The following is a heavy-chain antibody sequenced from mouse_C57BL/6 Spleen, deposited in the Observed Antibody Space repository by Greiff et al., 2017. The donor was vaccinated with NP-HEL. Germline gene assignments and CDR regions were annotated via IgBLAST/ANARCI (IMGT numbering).Heavy chain of an antibody. CDR2: IDPSDSYT. V-gene: IGHV1-50*01. CDR3: ARSPLYGSSYGGYFDV. Sequence: QVQLQQPGAELVKPGASVKLSCKASGYTFTSYWMQWVKQRPGQGLEWIGEIDPSDSYTNYNQKFKGKATLTVDTSSSTAYMQLSSLTSEDSAVYYCARSPLYGSSYGGYFDVWGTGTTVTVSS. D-gene: IGHD1-1*01. CDR1: GYTFTSYW. J-gene: IGHJ1*03.